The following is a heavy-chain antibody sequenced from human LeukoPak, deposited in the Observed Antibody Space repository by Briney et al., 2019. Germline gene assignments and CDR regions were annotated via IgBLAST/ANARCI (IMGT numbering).Heavy chain of an antibody. CDR2: IIPILGIA. CDR3: ARDPRYIVAKGYLY. J-gene: IGHJ4*02. D-gene: IGHD5-12*01. Sequence: SVKVSCKASGGTFSSYAISWVRQAPGQGLEWMGRIIPILGIANYAQKFQGRVTITADKSTSTAYMELSSLRSEDTAVYYCARDPRYIVAKGYLYWGQGTLVTVSS. V-gene: IGHV1-69*04. CDR1: GGTFSSYA.